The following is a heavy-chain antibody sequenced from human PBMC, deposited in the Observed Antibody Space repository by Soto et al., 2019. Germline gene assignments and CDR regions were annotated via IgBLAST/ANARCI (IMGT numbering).Heavy chain of an antibody. Sequence: GSGPTLVNPTETLTPTCTVSGFSLSNARMGVSWIRQPPGKALEWLAHIFSNDEKSYSTSLKSRLTISKDTSKSQVVLTMTNMDPVDTATYYCARMSTYSGSPVPDYWGQGTLVTVSS. CDR3: ARMSTYSGSPVPDY. V-gene: IGHV2-26*01. D-gene: IGHD1-26*01. J-gene: IGHJ4*02. CDR2: IFSNDEK. CDR1: GFSLSNARMG.